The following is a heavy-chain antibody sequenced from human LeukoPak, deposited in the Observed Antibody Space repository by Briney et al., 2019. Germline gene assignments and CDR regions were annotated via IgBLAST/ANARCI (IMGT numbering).Heavy chain of an antibody. CDR1: GYTFTTYY. D-gene: IGHD6-13*01. V-gene: IGHV1-46*01. J-gene: IGHJ4*02. CDR2: INPRGGTT. Sequence: ASVKVSCKASGYTFTTYYLHWVRQAPGQGLEWMGMINPRGGTTIYAQKFQGRVPMTRDTPTSTVYMELSSLRSEDTAVYYCARSISIAGNDYWGQGTLVTVSS. CDR3: ARSISIAGNDY.